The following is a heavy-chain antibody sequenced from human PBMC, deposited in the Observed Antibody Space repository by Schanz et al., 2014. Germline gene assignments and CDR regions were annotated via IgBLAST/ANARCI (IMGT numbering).Heavy chain of an antibody. V-gene: IGHV3-23*04. D-gene: IGHD2-15*01. Sequence: EVQLVESGGGLVQPGGSLRLSCAASGFAVDNYYMSCVRQAPGKGLEWVSAISGSGGSTYYADSVKGRFTISRDNSKNTLYLQMNSLRAEDTAVYYCARDFLLEQLGYSHYYYAMDVWGQGTTVNVSS. CDR1: GFAVDNYY. CDR2: ISGSGGST. CDR3: ARDFLLEQLGYSHYYYAMDV. J-gene: IGHJ6*02.